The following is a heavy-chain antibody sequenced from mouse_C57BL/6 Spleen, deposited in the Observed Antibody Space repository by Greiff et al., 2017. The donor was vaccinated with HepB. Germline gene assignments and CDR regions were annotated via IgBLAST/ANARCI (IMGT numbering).Heavy chain of an antibody. V-gene: IGHV5-4*01. CDR2: ISDGGSYT. J-gene: IGHJ2*01. CDR3: ARGHY. CDR1: GFTFSSYA. Sequence: EVQGVESGGGLVKPGGSLKLSCAASGFTFSSYAMSWVRQTPEKRLEWVATISDGGSYTYYPDNVKGRFTISRDNAKNNLYLQMSHLKSEDTAMYYCARGHYWGQSTTLTVSS.